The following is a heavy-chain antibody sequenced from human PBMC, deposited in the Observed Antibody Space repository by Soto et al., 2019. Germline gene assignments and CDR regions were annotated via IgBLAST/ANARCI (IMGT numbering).Heavy chain of an antibody. J-gene: IGHJ4*02. Sequence: SETLSLTCTVSGGSISSSSYYWGWIRQPPGKGLEWIGSIYYSGSTYYNPSLKSRVTISVDTSKNQFSLKLSSVTAADTAVYYGARHAVHSSGFTDDWGQGTLVTVSS. CDR1: GGSISSSSYY. CDR3: ARHAVHSSGFTDD. V-gene: IGHV4-39*01. CDR2: IYYSGST. D-gene: IGHD6-19*01.